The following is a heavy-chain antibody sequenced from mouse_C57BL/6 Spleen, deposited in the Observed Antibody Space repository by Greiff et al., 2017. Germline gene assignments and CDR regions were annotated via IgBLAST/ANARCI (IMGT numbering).Heavy chain of an antibody. J-gene: IGHJ4*01. Sequence: HVQLQQPGAELVKPGASVKLSCKASGYTFTSYWMHWVKQRPGRGLEWIGRIDPNSGGTKYNEKFKSKATLTVDKPSSTAYMKLISLTSEDSAVYYCARKGGCAKAYWGQGTSVTVSS. CDR2: IDPNSGGT. CDR3: ARKGGCAKAY. D-gene: IGHD1-1*02. V-gene: IGHV1-72*01. CDR1: GYTFTSYW.